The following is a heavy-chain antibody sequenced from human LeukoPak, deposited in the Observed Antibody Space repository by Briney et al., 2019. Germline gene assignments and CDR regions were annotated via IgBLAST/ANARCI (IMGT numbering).Heavy chain of an antibody. Sequence: SETLSLTCTVSGGSISSSSYYWGWIRQPPGRGLEWIVSISVSISYSDTYYNPSLKSRVTISVESPKNQFSLKWSSVTAADTAVYYCVRDVEGLVTWGQGTLVTVSS. CDR2: ISYSDT. CDR1: GGSISSSSYY. CDR3: VRDVEGLVT. D-gene: IGHD1-1*01. J-gene: IGHJ5*02. V-gene: IGHV4-39*07.